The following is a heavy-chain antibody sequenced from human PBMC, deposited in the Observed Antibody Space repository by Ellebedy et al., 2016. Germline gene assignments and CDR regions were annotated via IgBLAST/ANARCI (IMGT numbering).Heavy chain of an antibody. CDR1: GGSISSSSSY. CDR3: ARAGSGSLNNWFDP. Sequence: SETLSLTCTVSGGSISSSSSYWGWIRQPPGKGLKWIGEINHSGSTNYNPSLKSRVTISVDTSKNQFSLKLSSVTAADTAVYYCARAGSGSLNNWFDPWGQGTLVTVSS. V-gene: IGHV4-39*07. J-gene: IGHJ5*02. CDR2: INHSGST. D-gene: IGHD3-10*01.